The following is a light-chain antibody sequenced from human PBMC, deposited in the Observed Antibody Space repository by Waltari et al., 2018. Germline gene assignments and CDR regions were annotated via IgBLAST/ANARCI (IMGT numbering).Light chain of an antibody. CDR1: QNVDSN. CDR2: GAA. Sequence: EVVMTQSPATLSVSPGERATLSCRASQNVDSNLAWYQQKPGQAPRLLIYGAATRATGIPARISGSGSGTEFTLTISSLQSEDFAVYYCQQYHYWPPFTFGPGTKVDIK. V-gene: IGKV3-15*01. CDR3: QQYHYWPPFT. J-gene: IGKJ3*01.